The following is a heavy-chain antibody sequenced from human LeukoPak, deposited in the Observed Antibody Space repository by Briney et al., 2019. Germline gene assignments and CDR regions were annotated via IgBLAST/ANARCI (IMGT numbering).Heavy chain of an antibody. CDR1: GGSISSGSYY. Sequence: SLTLSLTCTVSGGSISSGSYYGSWIRQPAGKGLEWIGRIYTSGSTNYNPSLKSRVTISVDTSKNQFSLKLSSVTAADTAVYYCARSTPTDLPSNWFDPWGQGTLVTVSS. J-gene: IGHJ5*02. V-gene: IGHV4-61*02. CDR3: ARSTPTDLPSNWFDP. CDR2: IYTSGST.